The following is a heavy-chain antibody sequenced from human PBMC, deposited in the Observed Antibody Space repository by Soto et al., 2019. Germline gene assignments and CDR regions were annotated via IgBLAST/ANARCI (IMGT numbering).Heavy chain of an antibody. CDR3: ARVRRGAFDI. J-gene: IGHJ3*02. V-gene: IGHV4-30-4*01. Sequence: SETLSLTCTFSVVSISSGDYYWSWIRQPPGKGLEWIGYIYYSGSTYYNPSLKSRVNISVDTSKNQFSLKLSSVTAADTAVYYCARVRRGAFDIWGQGTMVTVSS. CDR2: IYYSGST. CDR1: VVSISSGDYY.